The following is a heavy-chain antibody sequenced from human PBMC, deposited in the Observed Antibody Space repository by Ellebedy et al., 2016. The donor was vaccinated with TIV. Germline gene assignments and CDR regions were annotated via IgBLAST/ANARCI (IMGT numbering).Heavy chain of an antibody. Sequence: MPSETLSLTCGVYGGSFGDYYWRWIRQPPGKGLEWIGYIYYSGSTNYNPSLKSRVTISVDTSKNQFTLKLSSVTAADTAVYYCARGEVTLYYYGMDVWGQGTTVTVSS. V-gene: IGHV4-59*01. CDR2: IYYSGST. CDR1: GGSFGDYY. CDR3: ARGEVTLYYYGMDV. J-gene: IGHJ6*02.